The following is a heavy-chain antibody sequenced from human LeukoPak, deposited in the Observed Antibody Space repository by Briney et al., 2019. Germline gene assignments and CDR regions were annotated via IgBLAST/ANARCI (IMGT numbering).Heavy chain of an antibody. CDR1: GGTFSSYA. J-gene: IGHJ5*02. CDR2: IIPIFGTA. D-gene: IGHD6-6*01. CDR3: AASIAARPGWFDP. V-gene: IGHV1-69*05. Sequence: ASVKVSCKASGGTFSSYAISWVRQAPGQGLEWMGGIIPIFGTANYAQKFQGRVTITTDESTSTAYMERSSLRSEDTAVYYCAASIAARPGWFDPWGQGTLVTVSS.